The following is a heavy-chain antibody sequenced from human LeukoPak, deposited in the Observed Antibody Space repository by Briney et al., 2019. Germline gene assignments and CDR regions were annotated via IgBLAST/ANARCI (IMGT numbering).Heavy chain of an antibody. Sequence: GGSLRLSCAASGFTFSSYSMNWVRQAPGRGLEWVSYISSSSSTKYYADSVKGRFTISRDNAKNSLYLQMNSLRAEDTAVYYCARDPYSGYDLQAFDYWGQGTLVTVSS. D-gene: IGHD5-12*01. J-gene: IGHJ4*02. CDR2: ISSSSSTK. V-gene: IGHV3-48*01. CDR1: GFTFSSYS. CDR3: ARDPYSGYDLQAFDY.